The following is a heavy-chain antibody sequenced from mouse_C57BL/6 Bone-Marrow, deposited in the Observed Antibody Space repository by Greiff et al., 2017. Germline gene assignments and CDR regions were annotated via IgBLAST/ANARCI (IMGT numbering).Heavy chain of an antibody. D-gene: IGHD1-1*01. CDR3: ARWKYYGSSYGYFDV. Sequence: VQLQQSGPELVKPGDSVKISCKASGYSFTGYFMNWVMQSHGKSLEWIGRINPYNGDTFYNQKFKGKATLTVDKSSSTAHMELRSLTSGDSAVYYCARWKYYGSSYGYFDVWGTGTTVTVSS. CDR1: GYSFTGYF. CDR2: INPYNGDT. J-gene: IGHJ1*03. V-gene: IGHV1-20*01.